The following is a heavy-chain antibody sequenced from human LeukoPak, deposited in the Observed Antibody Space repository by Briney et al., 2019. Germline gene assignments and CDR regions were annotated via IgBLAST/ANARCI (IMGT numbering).Heavy chain of an antibody. CDR3: ARDWGYCSGGSCYGPGGPNFDY. J-gene: IGHJ4*02. V-gene: IGHV3-30*04. D-gene: IGHD2-15*01. Sequence: GGSLRLSCAASGFTFSSYEMNWVRQAPGRGLEWVAVISYDGSNKYYADSVKGRFTISRDNSKNTLYLQMNSLRAEDTAVYYCARDWGYCSGGSCYGPGGPNFDYWGQGTLVTVSS. CDR2: ISYDGSNK. CDR1: GFTFSSYE.